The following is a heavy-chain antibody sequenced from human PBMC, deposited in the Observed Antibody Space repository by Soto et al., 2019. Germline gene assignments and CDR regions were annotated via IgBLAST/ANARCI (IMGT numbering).Heavy chain of an antibody. Sequence: FVPLSLTYTVSDGNVSSSSDYWSLIKQPPGKGLEWIGSIYYGGSTFYNPSLKSRVTISVDTSKNQFSLRLSSVTAADTAVYYCARGGDGYTTSFFDYWGLGTLVT. D-gene: IGHD5-18*01. V-gene: IGHV4-39*01. CDR3: ARGGDGYTTSFFDY. CDR1: DGNVSSSSDY. CDR2: IYYGGST. J-gene: IGHJ4*02.